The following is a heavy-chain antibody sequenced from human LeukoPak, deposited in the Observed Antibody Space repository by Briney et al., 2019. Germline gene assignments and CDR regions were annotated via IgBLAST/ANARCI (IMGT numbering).Heavy chain of an antibody. CDR2: VSRSGGST. D-gene: IGHD3-10*01. CDR1: GFTFSNDA. J-gene: IGHJ2*01. Sequence: RTGGSLRLSCAASGFTFSNDAMTWVRQAPGKGLEWVSVVSRSGGSTYYADSVKGRFTISRDNSKNTLYLQMNSLRAEDTAVYYCAKGVRGGTWYFDLWGRGTLVTVSS. V-gene: IGHV3-23*01. CDR3: AKGVRGGTWYFDL.